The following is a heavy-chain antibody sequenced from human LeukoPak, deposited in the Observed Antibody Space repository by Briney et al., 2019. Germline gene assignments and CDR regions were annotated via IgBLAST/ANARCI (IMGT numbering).Heavy chain of an antibody. J-gene: IGHJ4*02. V-gene: IGHV3-23*01. Sequence: PGGSLRLSCEASGFTFSSHWMSWVRQAPGKGLEWVSAISTTGGSTHYADSVKGRFTVSRDNSKNTLSLQMDSLRVEDTALYYCAKDWTTVVTPKGYYFDSWGQGTLVTVSS. CDR3: AKDWTTVVTPKGYYFDS. D-gene: IGHD4-23*01. CDR2: ISTTGGST. CDR1: GFTFSSHW.